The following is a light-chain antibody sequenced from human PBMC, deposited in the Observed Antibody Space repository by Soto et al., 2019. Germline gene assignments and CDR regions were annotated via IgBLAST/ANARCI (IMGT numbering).Light chain of an antibody. V-gene: IGKV1-9*01. CDR1: QGISSY. CDR2: AAS. J-gene: IGKJ5*01. CDR3: QQLNSYLIT. Sequence: IQLTQSPSSLSASVGDRVTITFRASQGISSYLAWYQQKPGKAPKLLIYAASTLQSGVPSRFRGSGSWTGLAGAISSLQPEDFATYYCQQLNSYLITLGQGTRLQIK.